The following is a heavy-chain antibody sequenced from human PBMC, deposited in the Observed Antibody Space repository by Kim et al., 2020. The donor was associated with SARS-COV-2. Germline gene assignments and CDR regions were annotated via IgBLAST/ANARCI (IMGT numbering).Heavy chain of an antibody. CDR3: ARGSGGGFGHEYYFDY. Sequence: SLKSRVTISVDTSKNQFSLKLSSVTAADTAVYYCARGSGGGFGHEYYFDYWGQGTLVTVSS. V-gene: IGHV4-59*09. J-gene: IGHJ4*02. D-gene: IGHD1-26*01.